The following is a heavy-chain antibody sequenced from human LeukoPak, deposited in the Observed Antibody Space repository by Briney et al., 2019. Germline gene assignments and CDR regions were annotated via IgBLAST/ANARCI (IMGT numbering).Heavy chain of an antibody. CDR3: ASEFCSGGSCPGYFDY. V-gene: IGHV3-74*01. CDR1: GFTFSSYW. D-gene: IGHD2-15*01. Sequence: GGSLRLSCAASGFTFSSYWMHWVRQAPGKGLVWVSRINSDGSSTSYADSVKGRFAISRDNAKNTLYLQMNSLRAEDTAVYYCASEFCSGGSCPGYFDYWGQGTLVTVSS. J-gene: IGHJ4*02. CDR2: INSDGSST.